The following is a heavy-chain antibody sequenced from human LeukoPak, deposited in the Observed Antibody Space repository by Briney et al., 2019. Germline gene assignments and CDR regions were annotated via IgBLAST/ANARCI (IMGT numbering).Heavy chain of an antibody. CDR2: IYPGDSDT. Sequence: GESLKISRKGSGYSFTSYWIGWVRQMPGKGLEWMGIIYPGDSDTRYSPSFQGQVTISADKSISTAYLQWSSLKASDTAMYYCARKGMRGSSYYYYGMDVWGQGTTVTVSS. V-gene: IGHV5-51*01. D-gene: IGHD1-26*01. CDR3: ARKGMRGSSYYYYGMDV. CDR1: GYSFTSYW. J-gene: IGHJ6*02.